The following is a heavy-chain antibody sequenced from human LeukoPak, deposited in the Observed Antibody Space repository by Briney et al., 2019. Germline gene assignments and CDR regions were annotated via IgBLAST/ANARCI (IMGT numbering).Heavy chain of an antibody. CDR2: ISYSGST. J-gene: IGHJ4*02. CDR1: VASISSYY. CDR3: AKETFAVDY. V-gene: IGHV4-59*01. Sequence: PSETLSLTCTVSVASISSYYWSWIRQPPGKGLEWIGYISYSGSTNYNPSLKSRVTISVDTSKNQFSLKLSSVTAADTAVYYCAKETFAVDYWGQGTLVTVSS.